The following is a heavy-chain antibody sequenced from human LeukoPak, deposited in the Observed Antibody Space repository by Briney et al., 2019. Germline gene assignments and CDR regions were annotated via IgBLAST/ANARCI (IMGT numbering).Heavy chain of an antibody. CDR3: AREAGWVRGVIDY. CDR1: GFTFSSYS. Sequence: GGSLRLSCAASGFTFSSYSMNWVRQAPAKELEGVSYISSSGSTIYYADSVKGRFTISRDNAKNSLYLQMNSLRAEDTAVYYCAREAGWVRGVIDYWGQGTLVTVSS. J-gene: IGHJ4*02. D-gene: IGHD3-10*01. V-gene: IGHV3-48*01. CDR2: ISSSGSTI.